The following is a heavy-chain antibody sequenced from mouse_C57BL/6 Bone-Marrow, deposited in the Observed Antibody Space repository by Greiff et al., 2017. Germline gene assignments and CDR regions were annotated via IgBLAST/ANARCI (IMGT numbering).Heavy chain of an antibody. V-gene: IGHV1-7*01. D-gene: IGHD2-12*01. J-gene: IGHJ4*01. CDR2: INPSSGYT. CDR3: ANDVRELYYYAMDY. CDR1: GYTFTSYW. Sequence: QVQLQQSGAELAKPGASVKLSCKASGYTFTSYWMHWVKQRPGQGLEWIGYINPSSGYTKYNQKFKDKATLTADKSSSTAYMQLSNLTSEDSAVYYCANDVRELYYYAMDYWGQGTSGTVSS.